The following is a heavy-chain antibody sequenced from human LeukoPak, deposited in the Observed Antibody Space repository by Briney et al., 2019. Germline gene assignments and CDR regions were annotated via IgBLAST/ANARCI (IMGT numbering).Heavy chain of an antibody. CDR2: ISYDGSNK. Sequence: PGGSLRLSCAASGFTFSSYAMHWVRQAPGKGLEWVAVISYDGSNKYYADSVKGRFTISRDNSKNTLYLQMNSLRAEDTAVYYCAKAKNPTGDPFDYWGQGTLVTVSS. CDR1: GFTFSSYA. J-gene: IGHJ4*02. CDR3: AKAKNPTGDPFDY. D-gene: IGHD7-27*01. V-gene: IGHV3-30-3*01.